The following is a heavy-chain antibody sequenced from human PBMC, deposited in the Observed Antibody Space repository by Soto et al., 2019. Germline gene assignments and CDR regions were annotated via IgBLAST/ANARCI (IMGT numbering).Heavy chain of an antibody. CDR3: AKGYCSSTSCYRVDY. CDR1: VFTFISYA. D-gene: IGHD2-2*01. CDR2: ISGSGGST. Sequence: GWSLRLSCAASVFTFISYAMSWVRQAPGKGLEWVSAISGSGGSTYYADSVKGRFTISRDNSKNTLYLQMNSLRAEDTAVYYCAKGYCSSTSCYRVDYWGQGTLVTVSS. J-gene: IGHJ4*02. V-gene: IGHV3-23*01.